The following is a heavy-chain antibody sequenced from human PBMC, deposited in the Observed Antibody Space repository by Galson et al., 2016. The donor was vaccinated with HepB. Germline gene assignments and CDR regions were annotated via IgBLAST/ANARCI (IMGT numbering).Heavy chain of an antibody. CDR1: GYPFTRYY. J-gene: IGHJ4*02. Sequence: SVKVSCKASGYPFTRYYIHWVRQAPGQGLEWMGIINPSAGLTTYAQKFQGRVILTRDTSTNTVHMELSRLRSEDTAVYYCARGGEDGSNSDDGIDYWGQGTLVTVSS. CDR2: INPSAGLT. CDR3: ARGGEDGSNSDDGIDY. V-gene: IGHV1-46*01. D-gene: IGHD4-23*01.